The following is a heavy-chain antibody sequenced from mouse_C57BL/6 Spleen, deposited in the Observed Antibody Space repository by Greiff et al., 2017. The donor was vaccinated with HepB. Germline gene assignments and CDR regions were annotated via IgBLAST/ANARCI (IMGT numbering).Heavy chain of an antibody. CDR3: ASYYYDSSYAMDY. CDR2: LNPNNGGT. J-gene: IGHJ4*01. V-gene: IGHV1-26*01. Sequence: EVQLQQSGPELVKPGASVKISCKASGYTFTDYYMNWVKQSHGKSLEWIGDLNPNNGGTSYNQKYKGKATLTVDKSSSTAYMELLSLTSEASAVYYCASYYYDSSYAMDYWGQGTSVTVAS. D-gene: IGHD1-1*01. CDR1: GYTFTDYY.